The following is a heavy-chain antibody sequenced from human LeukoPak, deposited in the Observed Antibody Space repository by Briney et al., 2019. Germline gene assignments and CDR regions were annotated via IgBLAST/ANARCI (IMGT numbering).Heavy chain of an antibody. CDR1: GYSFTSYW. D-gene: IGHD2-2*01. V-gene: IGHV5-51*01. CDR2: IYPGDSDT. CDR3: ARGHIGYCSSASCSKGGWDY. Sequence: GESLLICCVCSGYSFTSYWICCVRQMPPKDLVWMGSIYPGDSDTRYSPSFQGQVTISADKSISTAYLQWSSLTASDTAMYYCARGHIGYCSSASCSKGGWDYWGQGTLVTVSS. J-gene: IGHJ4*02.